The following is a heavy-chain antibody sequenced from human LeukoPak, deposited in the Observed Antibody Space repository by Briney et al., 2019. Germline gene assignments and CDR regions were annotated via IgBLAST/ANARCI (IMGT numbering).Heavy chain of an antibody. J-gene: IGHJ4*02. CDR2: ISADGIDK. CDR1: GFPFSNYG. CDR3: ARAERMGGDY. D-gene: IGHD3-16*01. Sequence: GGSLRLSCAASGFPFSNYGMHWVRQAPGKGLEWVAVISADGIDKYYADSVKGRFTISRDNAKNSLCLQMNSLRAEDTAVYYCARAERMGGDYWGQGTLVTVSS. V-gene: IGHV3-30*03.